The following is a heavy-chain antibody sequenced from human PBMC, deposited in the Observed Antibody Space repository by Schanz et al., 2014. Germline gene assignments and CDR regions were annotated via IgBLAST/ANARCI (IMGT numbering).Heavy chain of an antibody. CDR2: IYHTGST. CDR3: ARGNNFDDGDAFFNYYYYYMEV. J-gene: IGHJ6*03. CDR1: GGSIRSGTYY. Sequence: QVQLQESGPGLVKPSQTLSLTCTVSGGSIRSGTYYWSWIRQPPGKGLEWIGEIYHTGSTNYNPSLKSRVTISVDTSKNQFSLKLSSVTAADTAVYYCARGNNFDDGDAFFNYYYYYMEVWGKGTTVTVSS. D-gene: IGHD4-17*01. V-gene: IGHV4-30-4*01.